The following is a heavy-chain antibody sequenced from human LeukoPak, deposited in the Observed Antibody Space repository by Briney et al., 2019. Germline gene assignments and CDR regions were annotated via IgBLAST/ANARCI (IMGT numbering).Heavy chain of an antibody. CDR2: VNGRGYSI. V-gene: IGHV3-23*01. CDR3: ANLGSSELRVPASQGN. Sequence: GGSLRLSCAASGFTFSTYAMSWARQAPGKGLEWVSAVNGRGYSIYYADSVKGRFTISRDNSKNTVFLQMSSLRVEDTAVYYCANLGSSELRVPASQGNWGQGTLVTVSS. J-gene: IGHJ4*02. CDR1: GFTFSTYA. D-gene: IGHD2-2*01.